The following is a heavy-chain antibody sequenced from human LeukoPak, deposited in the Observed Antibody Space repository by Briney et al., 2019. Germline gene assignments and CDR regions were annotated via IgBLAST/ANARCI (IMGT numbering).Heavy chain of an antibody. D-gene: IGHD1-26*01. Sequence: PSETLSLTCTVSGDSISSSSYYWGWIRQPPGKGLEWIGSIYYSGSTYYNPSLKSRVTISVDTSKNQFSLKLSSVTAADTAVYYCASEEFNTTPPRSWGQGTLVTVSS. J-gene: IGHJ5*02. V-gene: IGHV4-39*01. CDR2: IYYSGST. CDR1: GDSISSSSYY. CDR3: ASEEFNTTPPRS.